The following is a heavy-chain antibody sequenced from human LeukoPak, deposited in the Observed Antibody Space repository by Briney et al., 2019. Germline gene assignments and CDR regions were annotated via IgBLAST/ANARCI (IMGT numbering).Heavy chain of an antibody. J-gene: IGHJ5*02. CDR1: GYTFTSYD. CDR2: MNPNSGNT. CDR3: ARVPTVTAEDWFDP. Sequence: ASVKVSCKASGYTFTSYDINWVRQATGQGLEWMGWMNPNSGNTGYAQKFQGRVTMTRNTSISTAYMELSSLRSDDTAVYYCARVPTVTAEDWFDPWGQGTLVTVSS. V-gene: IGHV1-8*01. D-gene: IGHD4-17*01.